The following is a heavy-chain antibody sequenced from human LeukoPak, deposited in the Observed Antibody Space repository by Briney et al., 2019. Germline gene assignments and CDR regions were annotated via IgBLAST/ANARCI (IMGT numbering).Heavy chain of an antibody. CDR1: GFTFSTSA. CDR2: IAVGNGHT. D-gene: IGHD6-25*01. CDR3: AATGSETDAFDI. Sequence: GASVKVSCKASGFTFSTSAMQWVRQARGQRLECIGWIAVGNGHTNYAQKFQERVSITRNMSTTTAYMELSNLRSEDTAVYYCAATGSETDAFDIWGQGTMVTVSS. J-gene: IGHJ3*02. V-gene: IGHV1-58*02.